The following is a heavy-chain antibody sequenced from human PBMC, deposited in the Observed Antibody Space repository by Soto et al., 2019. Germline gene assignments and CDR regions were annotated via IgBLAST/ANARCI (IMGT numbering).Heavy chain of an antibody. J-gene: IGHJ1*01. CDR2: FYYSGST. Sequence: QLQLQESGPGLVKPSETLSLTCTVSGGSISSSYYWGWIRQPPGKGLEGIGSFYYSGSTYYNPSLKSRVTISVDTSKNQFSLKLSSVTAADTAVYYCATVWFGESQHWGQGTLVTVSS. CDR3: ATVWFGESQH. D-gene: IGHD3-10*01. V-gene: IGHV4-39*01. CDR1: GGSISSSYY.